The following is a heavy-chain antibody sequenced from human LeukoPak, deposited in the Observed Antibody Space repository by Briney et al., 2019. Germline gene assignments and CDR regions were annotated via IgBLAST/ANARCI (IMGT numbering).Heavy chain of an antibody. CDR3: AGGDRNGWYFYY. CDR1: GLTYDEQG. J-gene: IGHJ4*02. V-gene: IGHV3-20*01. CDR2: INWNGGST. D-gene: IGHD6-19*01. Sequence: GGPVSLFCGAWGLTYDEQGMRGVRQAPGRGGEWVAGINWNGGSTGYADSVKGRFTISRDNAKNSLYLQMSSLRAEDTALYLCAGGDRNGWYFYYWGQGTLVTVSS.